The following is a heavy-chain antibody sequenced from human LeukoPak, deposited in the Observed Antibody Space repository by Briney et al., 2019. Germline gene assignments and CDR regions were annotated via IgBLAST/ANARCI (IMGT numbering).Heavy chain of an antibody. CDR3: ARVEVGGYGSGSYLF. CDR2: ISAYNGNT. V-gene: IGHV1-18*01. CDR1: GGTFSTYV. J-gene: IGHJ4*02. D-gene: IGHD3-10*01. Sequence: GASVKVSCKASGGTFSTYVISWVRQAPGQGLEWMGWISAYNGNTNYAQKLQGRVTMTTDTSTSTAYMELRSLRSDDTAVYYCARVEVGGYGSGSYLFWGQGTLVTVSS.